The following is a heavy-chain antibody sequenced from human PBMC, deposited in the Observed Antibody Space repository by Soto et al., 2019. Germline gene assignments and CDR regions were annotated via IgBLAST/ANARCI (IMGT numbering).Heavy chain of an antibody. CDR2: IYHSGST. Sequence: SETLSLTCAVSGGSISSGGYSWSWIRQPPXKGLEWIGYIYHSGSTYYNPSLKSRVTISVDRSKNQFSLKLSSVTAADKAVYYCARGPYYDYVCGSYRPYFDYWGQRSRVTVPS. CDR3: ARGPYYDYVCGSYRPYFDY. J-gene: IGHJ4*02. V-gene: IGHV4-30-2*01. D-gene: IGHD3-16*02. CDR1: GGSISSGGYS.